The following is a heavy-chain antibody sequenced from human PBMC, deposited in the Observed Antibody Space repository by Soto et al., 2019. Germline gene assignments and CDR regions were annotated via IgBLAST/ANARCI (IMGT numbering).Heavy chain of an antibody. V-gene: IGHV5-51*01. CDR3: ARQGRFCGGGGTCKAQQYFEL. D-gene: IGHD2-15*01. Sequence: EEQLVQSGAEVKKPGESLVISCQGSGYSFSSYWIGWLRQMPGRGLEWMGVIYPSDSDTRYSPSFQGQVTISADKSINAAYLQWDTLKASDSATYYSARQGRFCGGGGTCKAQQYFELWGQGTLVTVSS. CDR1: GYSFSSYW. J-gene: IGHJ1*01. CDR2: IYPSDSDT.